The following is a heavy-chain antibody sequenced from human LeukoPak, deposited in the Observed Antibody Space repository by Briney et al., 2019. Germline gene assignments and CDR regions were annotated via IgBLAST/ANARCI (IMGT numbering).Heavy chain of an antibody. J-gene: IGHJ3*02. CDR2: IYSGGST. D-gene: IGHD6-19*01. CDR1: GFTVSSNY. V-gene: IGHV3-66*01. CDR3: ARWGDSGWLVFDI. Sequence: GGSLRLSCAASGFTVSSNYMSWVRQAPGKGVEWVSVIYSGGSTYYADSVKGRFTISRDNSKNTLYLQMNSLRAEDTAVYYCARWGDSGWLVFDIWGQGTMVTVSS.